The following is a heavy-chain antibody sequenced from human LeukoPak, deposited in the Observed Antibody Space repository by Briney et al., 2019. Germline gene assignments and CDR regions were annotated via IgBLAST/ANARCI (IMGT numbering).Heavy chain of an antibody. CDR2: ISSSSSYI. D-gene: IGHD4-17*01. Sequence: GGSLRLSCAASGFTFSSYSMNWVRQAPGKGLEWVSSISSSSSYIYYADSVKGRFTISRDNAKNSLYLQMNSLRAEDTAVYYCAKEGRDTVTTFHYYYYYMDVWGKGTTVTVSS. CDR1: GFTFSSYS. J-gene: IGHJ6*03. V-gene: IGHV3-21*01. CDR3: AKEGRDTVTTFHYYYYYMDV.